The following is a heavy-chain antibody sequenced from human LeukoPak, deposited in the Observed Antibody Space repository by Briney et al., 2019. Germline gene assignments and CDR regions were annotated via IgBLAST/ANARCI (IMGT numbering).Heavy chain of an antibody. CDR2: ISYDGSNK. CDR1: GFTFSSYW. J-gene: IGHJ6*03. V-gene: IGHV3-30*03. Sequence: GGSLRLSCAASGFTFSSYWMSWVRQAPGKGLEWVAVISYDGSNKYYADSVKGRFTISRDNSKNTLYLQMNSLRAEDTAVYYCAREGVSLSSDNYYYMDVWGKGTTVTVSS. D-gene: IGHD3-10*01. CDR3: AREGVSLSSDNYYYMDV.